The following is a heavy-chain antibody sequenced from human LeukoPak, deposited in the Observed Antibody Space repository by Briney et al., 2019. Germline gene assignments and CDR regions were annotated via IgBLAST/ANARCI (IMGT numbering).Heavy chain of an antibody. D-gene: IGHD6-13*01. Sequence: SETLSLTCTVSGGSISSYYWSWIRQPPGKGLEWIGYIYYSGSTNYNPSLKSRVTISVDTSKNQFSLKLSSVTAADTAVYYCARDQGSSWHYYYYGMDVWGQGTTVTVSS. CDR2: IYYSGST. CDR3: ARDQGSSWHYYYYGMDV. V-gene: IGHV4-59*01. J-gene: IGHJ6*02. CDR1: GGSISSYY.